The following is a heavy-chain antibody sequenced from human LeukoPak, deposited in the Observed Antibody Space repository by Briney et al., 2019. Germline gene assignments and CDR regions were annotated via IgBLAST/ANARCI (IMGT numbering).Heavy chain of an antibody. J-gene: IGHJ3*02. D-gene: IGHD3-10*01. CDR3: ARARFLRGGDAFDI. Sequence: RSSQTLSLTCAVSGGSISSGGYSWSWIRQPPGKGLEWIGYIYHSGSTYYNPSLKSRVTISVDRSKNQFSLKLSSVTAADTAVYYCARARFLRGGDAFDIWGQGTMDTVSS. CDR2: IYHSGST. V-gene: IGHV4-30-2*01. CDR1: GGSISSGGYS.